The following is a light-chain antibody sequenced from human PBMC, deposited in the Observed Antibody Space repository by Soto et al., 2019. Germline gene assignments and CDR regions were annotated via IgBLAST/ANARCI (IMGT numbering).Light chain of an antibody. Sequence: ETVLTQSPGTLSLSPGERVTLSCRTSQSAPSSNLAWYQQKPGQAPRLLIYGASTRATGIPARFSGSGSGTDFTLTISSLQPEDFAVYYCQQDYNLPWTFGQGTKVDIK. CDR3: QQDYNLPWT. CDR2: GAS. CDR1: QSAPSSN. J-gene: IGKJ1*01. V-gene: IGKV3D-7*01.